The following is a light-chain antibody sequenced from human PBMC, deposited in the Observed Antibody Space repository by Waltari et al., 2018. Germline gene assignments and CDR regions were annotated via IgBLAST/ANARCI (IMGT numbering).Light chain of an antibody. J-gene: IGKJ1*01. V-gene: IGKV3-20*01. CDR2: GAS. CDR1: QSVSRS. Sequence: IVLTQSPGTLSLSPGEIATLSCRASQSVSRSLAWYQQKPGQAPKRLIYGASTRATGIPDRFTGSGSGTDFSLTISSLEPEDFAIYFCQHYVRLPATFGQGTKVEIK. CDR3: QHYVRLPAT.